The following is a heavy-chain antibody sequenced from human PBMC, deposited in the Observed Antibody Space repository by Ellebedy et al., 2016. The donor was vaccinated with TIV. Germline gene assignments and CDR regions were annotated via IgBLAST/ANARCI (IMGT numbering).Heavy chain of an antibody. V-gene: IGHV1-18*04. CDR1: GDTSATSG. D-gene: IGHD5-12*01. Sequence: AASVKVSCKASGDTSATSGFSWMRQAPGQGLEWMGWISAYSDKTNYAQKFQGRVTLTTDTSTVTGQMELRRLTSDDAAVYYCARGRYSGYDYSDNWGQGTLVTVSS. CDR2: ISAYSDKT. J-gene: IGHJ4*02. CDR3: ARGRYSGYDYSDN.